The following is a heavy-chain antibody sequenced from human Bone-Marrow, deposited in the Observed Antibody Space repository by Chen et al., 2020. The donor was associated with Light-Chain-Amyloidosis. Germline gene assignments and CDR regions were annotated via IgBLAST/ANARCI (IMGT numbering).Heavy chain of an antibody. CDR1: GFAFSSYA. CDR2: ISGSGGSR. V-gene: IGHV3-23*04. J-gene: IGHJ3*02. D-gene: IGHD3-9*01. CDR3: AKDISYDDILPGYPADAFDI. Sequence: EVQLVESGGGLLQRGGSLRLSCAASGFAFSSYAMSWVSQAPGKGLEWVSTISGSGGSRSYGDSVKGRLTISRDNSKNALFLQMNSLRAEDTAVYYCAKDISYDDILPGYPADAFDIWGQGTMVTVSS.